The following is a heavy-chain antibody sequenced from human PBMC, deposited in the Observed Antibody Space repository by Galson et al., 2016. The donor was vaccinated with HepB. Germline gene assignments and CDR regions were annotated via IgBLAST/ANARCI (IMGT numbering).Heavy chain of an antibody. D-gene: IGHD7-27*01. CDR3: AHTAWGYYYGVDG. CDR2: IYWDNDK. Sequence: PALVQPTQTLTLTCAFSGFSLITGGEAVAWIRQPPGKALEWLALIYWDNDKRYNTSLKSRLAINKDPSHNQVILTMTNMDPADTATYYCAHTAWGYYYGVDGWGQGTTVTVSS. J-gene: IGHJ6*02. V-gene: IGHV2-5*02. CDR1: GFSLITGGEA.